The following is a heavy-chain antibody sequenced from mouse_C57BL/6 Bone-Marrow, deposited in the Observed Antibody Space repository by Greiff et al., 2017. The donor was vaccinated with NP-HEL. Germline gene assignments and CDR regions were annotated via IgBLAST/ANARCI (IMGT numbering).Heavy chain of an antibody. J-gene: IGHJ4*01. D-gene: IGHD2-5*01. CDR2: ISSGGSYT. V-gene: IGHV5-6*01. CDR1: GFTFSSYG. Sequence: EVQRVASGGDLVKPGGSLKFSCAASGFTFSSYGMSWVRQTPDTRLEWVATISSGGSYTYYPDSVKGGFTISRDNAKNTLYLQMSSLKSEDTAMYYCARVKTTIVTTRAMDYWGQGTSVTVSS. CDR3: ARVKTTIVTTRAMDY.